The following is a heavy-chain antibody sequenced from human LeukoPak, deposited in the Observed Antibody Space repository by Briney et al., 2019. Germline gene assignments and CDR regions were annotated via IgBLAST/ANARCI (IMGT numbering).Heavy chain of an antibody. CDR1: GYTFTGYH. CDR3: ARDSGSSGWDPTGFLDY. D-gene: IGHD6-19*01. CDR2: INPNSGGA. J-gene: IGHJ4*02. V-gene: IGHV1-2*02. Sequence: ASVTVSCEASGYTFTGYHIHWVRQAPGQGLEWMGWINPNSGGANSAQKFLGRVSMTRDTSISTVYMDLTSLRSDDTAVYFCARDSGSSGWDPTGFLDYWGRETLVTVSS.